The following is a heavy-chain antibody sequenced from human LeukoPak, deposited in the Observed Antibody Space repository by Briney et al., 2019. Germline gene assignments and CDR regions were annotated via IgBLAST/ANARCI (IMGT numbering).Heavy chain of an antibody. CDR2: IYYSGST. J-gene: IGHJ4*02. V-gene: IGHV4-39*07. CDR1: GGSISSGSYY. Sequence: PSETLSLTCTVSGGSISSGSYYWGWIRQPPGKGLEWIGSIYYSGSTYYNPSLKSRVTISVDTSKNQFSLKLSSVTAADTAVYYCARDPEFSYGDSGDYWGQGTLVTVSS. D-gene: IGHD4-17*01. CDR3: ARDPEFSYGDSGDY.